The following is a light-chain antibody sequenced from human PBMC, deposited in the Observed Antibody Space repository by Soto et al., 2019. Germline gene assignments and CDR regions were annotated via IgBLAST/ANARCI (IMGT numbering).Light chain of an antibody. CDR1: QSVSSN. CDR3: QQYNRWPL. V-gene: IGKV3-15*01. CDR2: GAA. Sequence: EIVMTQSPATLSVSPGERATLSCRASQSVSSNLAWYQQKPGHALRLLIYGAATRAAGIPARFSGSGSGTEFTLTISSLQSEHFAVYYCQQYNRWPLFGQGTRLEIK. J-gene: IGKJ5*01.